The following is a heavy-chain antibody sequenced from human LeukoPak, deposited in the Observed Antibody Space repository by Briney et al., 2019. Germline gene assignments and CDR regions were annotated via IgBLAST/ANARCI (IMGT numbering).Heavy chain of an antibody. Sequence: AGSLRLSCEVSGFTFSSNAMHWVRQAPGKGLEWVAVISYDGSNKNFADSVKGRFTVSRDNSKHALYLHMNSLRSDDTAMYYCAKGGKFDFWSGYHIDNWGQGTLVTVSS. D-gene: IGHD3-3*01. V-gene: IGHV3-30*04. CDR1: GFTFSSNA. CDR3: AKGGKFDFWSGYHIDN. CDR2: ISYDGSNK. J-gene: IGHJ4*02.